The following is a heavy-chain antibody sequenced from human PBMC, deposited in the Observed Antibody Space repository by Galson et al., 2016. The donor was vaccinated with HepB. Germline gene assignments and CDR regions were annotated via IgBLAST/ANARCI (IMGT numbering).Heavy chain of an antibody. J-gene: IGHJ6*02. CDR1: GGSISSYY. CDR3: ASFPHSSGWNYYYGMDV. V-gene: IGHV4-59*08. D-gene: IGHD6-19*01. Sequence: SETLSLTCTVSGGSISSYYWSWIRQPPGKALEWIGYIYYSGSTNYNPSLKSRVTISLDTSKNQFSLKLSSVTAADTAVYYCASFPHSSGWNYYYGMDVWCQGTTVTVSS. CDR2: IYYSGST.